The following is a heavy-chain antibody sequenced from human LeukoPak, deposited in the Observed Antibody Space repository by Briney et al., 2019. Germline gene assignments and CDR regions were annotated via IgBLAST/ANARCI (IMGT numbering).Heavy chain of an antibody. CDR3: AREVAAYYYDSSGRNRYFDY. D-gene: IGHD3-22*01. CDR2: IYHSGST. V-gene: IGHV4-30-2*01. J-gene: IGHJ4*02. CDR1: GGSISSGGYS. Sequence: PSETLSLTCAVSGGSISSGGYSWSWIRQPPGKGLEWIGYIYHSGSTYYNPSLKSRVTISVDRSKNQFSLKLSSVTAADTAVYYCAREVAAYYYDSSGRNRYFDYWGQGTLVTVSS.